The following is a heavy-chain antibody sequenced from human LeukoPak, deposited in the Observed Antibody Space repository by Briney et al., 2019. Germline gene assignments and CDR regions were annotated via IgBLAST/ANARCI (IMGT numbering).Heavy chain of an antibody. J-gene: IGHJ4*02. V-gene: IGHV3-48*01. D-gene: IGHD5-18*01. CDR3: ARGSNYGADY. Sequence: GGSLRLSCAASGFTFNSYAMSWVRQAPGKGLEWVSCISSGSGSSTTYNADSVKGRFTISRDNARNSLYLQMNSLRVDDTAVYYCARGSNYGADYWGQGVLVTVSS. CDR1: GFTFNSYA. CDR2: ISSGSGSSTT.